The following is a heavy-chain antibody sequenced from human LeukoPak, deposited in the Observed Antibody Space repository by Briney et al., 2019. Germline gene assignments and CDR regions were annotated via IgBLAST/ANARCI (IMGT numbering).Heavy chain of an antibody. CDR1: GGSISGYY. J-gene: IGHJ4*02. V-gene: IGHV4-34*01. CDR2: INHSGST. CDR3: ARGLIAVAGPQGYFDY. D-gene: IGHD6-19*01. Sequence: SETLSLTCTVSGGSISGYYWSWIRQPPGKGLEWIGEINHSGSTNYNPSLKSRVTISVDTSKNQFSLKLSSVTAADTAVYYCARGLIAVAGPQGYFDYWGQGTLVTVSS.